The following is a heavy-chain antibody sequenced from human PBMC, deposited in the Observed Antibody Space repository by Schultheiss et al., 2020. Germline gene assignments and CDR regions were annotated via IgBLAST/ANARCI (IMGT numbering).Heavy chain of an antibody. Sequence: GESLKISCAASGFTFSSYAMSWVRQAPGKGLEWVSSISSSSSYIYYADSVKGRFTISRDNAKNSLYLQMNSLRAEDTAVYYCAKMITMVPGYYFDYWGQGTLVTVSS. CDR1: GFTFSSYA. CDR2: ISSSSSYI. D-gene: IGHD3-10*01. V-gene: IGHV3-21*04. CDR3: AKMITMVPGYYFDY. J-gene: IGHJ4*02.